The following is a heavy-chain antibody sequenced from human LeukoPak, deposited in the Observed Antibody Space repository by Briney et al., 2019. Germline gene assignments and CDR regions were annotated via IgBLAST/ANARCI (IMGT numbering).Heavy chain of an antibody. Sequence: GGSLRLSCAASGFTFSSYGMSWVRQAPGKGLEWVSAISGSGGSTYYADSVKGRFTISRDNSKNTLYLQMNSLRAEDTAVYYCASAEDTVTTSAFDYWGQGTLVTVSS. CDR2: ISGSGGST. J-gene: IGHJ4*02. CDR1: GFTFSSYG. CDR3: ASAEDTVTTSAFDY. V-gene: IGHV3-23*01. D-gene: IGHD4-17*01.